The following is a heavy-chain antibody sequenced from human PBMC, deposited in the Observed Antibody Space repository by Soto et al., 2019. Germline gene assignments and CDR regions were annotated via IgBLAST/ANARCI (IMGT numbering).Heavy chain of an antibody. CDR1: GYTFTSYD. D-gene: IGHD3-3*01. J-gene: IGHJ6*02. V-gene: IGHV1-8*01. CDR3: ARVMYYDFWSGYYTHYYYYGMDV. Sequence: GASVKVSCKASGYTFTSYDINWVRQATGQGLEWMGWVNPNSGNTGYAQKFQGRVTMTRNTSISTAYMELSSLRSEDTAVYYCARVMYYDFWSGYYTHYYYYGMDVWGQGTTVTVSS. CDR2: VNPNSGNT.